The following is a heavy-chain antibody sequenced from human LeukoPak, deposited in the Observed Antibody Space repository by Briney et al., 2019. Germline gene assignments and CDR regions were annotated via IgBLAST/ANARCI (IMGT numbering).Heavy chain of an antibody. CDR2: ISSSGSAI. CDR1: GFTFSSYE. CDR3: ARARRDCSGGSCYPDYNWFDP. J-gene: IGHJ5*02. D-gene: IGHD2-15*01. V-gene: IGHV3-48*03. Sequence: GGSLRLSCAASGFTFSSYEMNWVRQAPGKGLDWVSYISSSGSAIYYADSVRGRFTISRDNAKNSLYLQMNSLRAEDTAAYYCARARRDCSGGSCYPDYNWFDPWGQGTLVTVSS.